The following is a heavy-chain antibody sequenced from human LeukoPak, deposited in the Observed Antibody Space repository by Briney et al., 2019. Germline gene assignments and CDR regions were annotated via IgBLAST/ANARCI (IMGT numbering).Heavy chain of an antibody. Sequence: PGGSLRLSCAASGFTFSSYGMHWVSQAPSKGLEWVAFVRYMGINKYYADSVKDRFTIYRDNCKNTLYLQMNSLRAEDTAVYYCANSKRENPVAGTGYFQHWGQGTLVTVSS. CDR1: GFTFSSYG. CDR2: VRYMGINK. V-gene: IGHV3-30*02. D-gene: IGHD6-19*01. CDR3: ANSKRENPVAGTGYFQH. J-gene: IGHJ1*01.